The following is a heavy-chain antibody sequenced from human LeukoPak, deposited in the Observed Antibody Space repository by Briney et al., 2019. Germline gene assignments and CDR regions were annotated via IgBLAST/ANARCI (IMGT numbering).Heavy chain of an antibody. CDR3: ARVGGYNLLGGNWFDP. J-gene: IGHJ5*02. D-gene: IGHD5-24*01. Sequence: PGGSLRLSCAASGFTFSSCAMSWVRQAPGKGLEWVSAISTSGGRTFYADSVKGRFTISRDNAKNSLYLQMNSLRAEDTAVYYCARVGGYNLLGGNWFDPWGQGTLVTVSS. V-gene: IGHV3-21*01. CDR2: ISTSGGRT. CDR1: GFTFSSCA.